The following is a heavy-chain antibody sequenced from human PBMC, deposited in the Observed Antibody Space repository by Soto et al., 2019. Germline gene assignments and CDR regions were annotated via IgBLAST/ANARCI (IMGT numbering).Heavy chain of an antibody. V-gene: IGHV3-30*03. CDR3: ATSGSYSGFDY. Sequence: QVQLVESGGGVVQPGRSLRLSCAASGFTFSSYGMHWVRLAPGKGLEWVAVISYDGSNKYYADSVKGRFTISRDNSKNTLYLQMNSLRAEDTAVYYCATSGSYSGFDYWGQGTLVTVSS. J-gene: IGHJ4*02. D-gene: IGHD1-26*01. CDR2: ISYDGSNK. CDR1: GFTFSSYG.